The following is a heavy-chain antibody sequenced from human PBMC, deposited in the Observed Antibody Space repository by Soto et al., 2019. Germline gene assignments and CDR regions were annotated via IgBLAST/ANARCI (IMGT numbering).Heavy chain of an antibody. CDR3: AREPNESFYFDY. J-gene: IGHJ4*02. CDR1: GGTFSSYA. Sequence: SVKVYCKASGGTFSSYAISWVRQAPGQGLEWMGGIIPIFGTANYAQKFQGRVTMTRDTSTGTVYMELTSLRSDDTAMYYCAREPNESFYFDYWGQGTQVTVSS. V-gene: IGHV1-69*05. CDR2: IIPIFGTA.